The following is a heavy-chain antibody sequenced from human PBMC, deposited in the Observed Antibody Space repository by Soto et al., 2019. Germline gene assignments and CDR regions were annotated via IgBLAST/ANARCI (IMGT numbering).Heavy chain of an antibody. CDR2: IGWNSGNI. CDR3: VKAGVRDLIVEVPVYFDI. Sequence: EVQLVESGGGLVQPGRSLRLSCAASGSFFENSGMPGSRKAPGRGLDGVSGIGWNSGNIGYADSVKGRFSISRDNAKKSLYLQMNSLRPDDTAFYFCVKAGVRDLIVEVPVYFDIWGLGTLVTVSS. D-gene: IGHD2-21*01. V-gene: IGHV3-9*01. J-gene: IGHJ4*02. CDR1: GSFFENSG.